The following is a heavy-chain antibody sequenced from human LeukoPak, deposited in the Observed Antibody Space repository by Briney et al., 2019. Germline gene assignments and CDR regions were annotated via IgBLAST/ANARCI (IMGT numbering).Heavy chain of an antibody. V-gene: IGHV4-59*08. J-gene: IGHJ6*03. D-gene: IGHD1-26*01. Sequence: SETLSLTCTVSGGSISSYFWSWIRQPPGQGLEWIGYIHYSGITNYNPSLKSRVTISLDTSKNQFSLKLSSVTAADTAVYYCARVPRGSTVGTLPYFYYYMDVWGKGTTVIVSS. CDR1: GGSISSYF. CDR3: ARVPRGSTVGTLPYFYYYMDV. CDR2: IHYSGIT.